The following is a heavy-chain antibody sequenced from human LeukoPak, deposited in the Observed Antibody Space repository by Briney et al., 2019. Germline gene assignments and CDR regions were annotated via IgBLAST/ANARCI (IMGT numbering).Heavy chain of an antibody. V-gene: IGHV3-48*03. J-gene: IGHJ5*02. Sequence: GGSLRLSCAASGFSFGSSQMNWVRQAPGKGPEWVSHISSGGNTEYYADSVRGRFTMSRDNAKNLLYLQMNSLRDEDTAVYYCARDTVNGPFVISLDLWGQGALVTVSS. CDR3: ARDTVNGPFVISLDL. CDR2: ISSGGNTE. CDR1: GFSFGSSQ. D-gene: IGHD2-8*01.